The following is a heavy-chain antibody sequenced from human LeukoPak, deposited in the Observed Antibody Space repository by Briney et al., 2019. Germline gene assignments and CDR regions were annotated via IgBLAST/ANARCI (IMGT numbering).Heavy chain of an antibody. J-gene: IGHJ6*03. CDR2: IYHSGST. D-gene: IGHD1-14*01. CDR1: GYSISSGYY. Sequence: SETLSLTCTVSGYSISSGYYWGWIRQPPGKGLEWIGSIYHSGSTYYNPSLKSRVTTSVDTSKNQFSLKLSSVTAADTAVYYCARGTPLYYYYMDVWSKGTTVTVSS. CDR3: ARGTPLYYYYMDV. V-gene: IGHV4-38-2*02.